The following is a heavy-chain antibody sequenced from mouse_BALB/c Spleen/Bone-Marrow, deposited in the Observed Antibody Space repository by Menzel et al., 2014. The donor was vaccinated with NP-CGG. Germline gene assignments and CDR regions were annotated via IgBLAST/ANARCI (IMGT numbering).Heavy chain of an antibody. CDR1: GFNIKDTY. CDR3: ARIYYYGRGYFDY. D-gene: IGHD1-1*01. CDR2: IDPANGNT. V-gene: IGHV14-3*02. Sequence: EVQLQQSGAELVKPGASVKLSCTAPGFNIKDTYVHWVKQRPEQGLEWIGRIDPANGNTKYDPKFQGKATITADTSSNTAYLQLSSLTSEDTAVYYCARIYYYGRGYFDYWGQGTTLTVSS. J-gene: IGHJ2*01.